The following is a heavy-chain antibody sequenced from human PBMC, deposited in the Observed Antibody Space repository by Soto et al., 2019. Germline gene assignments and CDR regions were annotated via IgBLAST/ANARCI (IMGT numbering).Heavy chain of an antibody. V-gene: IGHV1-69*05. CDR2: IIPIFGTA. CDR3: ARDRGSYALDY. Sequence: SVKVSCKASGYTFTSYAISWVRQAPGQGLEWMGGIIPIFGTANYAQKFQGRVTMTTDASTSTAYMEVRSLRSDDTAVYYCARDRGSYALDYWGQGTLVTVSS. J-gene: IGHJ4*02. CDR1: GYTFTSYA. D-gene: IGHD1-26*01.